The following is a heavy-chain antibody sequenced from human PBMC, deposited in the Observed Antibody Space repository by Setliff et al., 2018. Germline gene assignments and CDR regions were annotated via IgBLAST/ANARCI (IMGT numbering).Heavy chain of an antibody. J-gene: IGHJ4*02. CDR3: AYDSSGYYPGY. V-gene: IGHV1-18*01. Sequence: GASVKVSCKASGHTFITFGISWVRQAPGQGLEWMGWISAYSDDTKYAEKFQGRVTMTMDTSTGTAYMELRSLRSDDTAVYICAYDSSGYYPGYWGQGTLVTVSS. D-gene: IGHD3-22*01. CDR2: ISAYSDDT. CDR1: GHTFITFG.